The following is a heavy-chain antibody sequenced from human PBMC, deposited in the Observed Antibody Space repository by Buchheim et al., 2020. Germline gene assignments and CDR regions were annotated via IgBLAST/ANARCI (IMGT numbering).Heavy chain of an antibody. Sequence: EVQLVQSGAEVKKPGEFLRISCKGFGYTFTSHWISWVRQMPGKGLEWMGRIDPDDSYTNYSPSFQGHVTISADKSISPAYLHWRSLKASDTAMYYCARQDCSSGVCYFFDLWGQGTLGTVSS. CDR3: ARQDCSSGVCYFFDL. D-gene: IGHD2-8*01. CDR1: GYTFTSHW. CDR2: IDPDDSYT. J-gene: IGHJ4*01. V-gene: IGHV5-10-1*03.